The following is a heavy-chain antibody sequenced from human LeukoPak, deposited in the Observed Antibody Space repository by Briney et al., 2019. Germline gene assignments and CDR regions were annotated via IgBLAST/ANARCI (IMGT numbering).Heavy chain of an antibody. V-gene: IGHV1-69*05. Sequence: SVKVSCKASGYTFTGQYLHWVRQAPGQGLEWMGGIIPIFGTANYAQKFQGRVTITTDESTSTAYMELSSLRSEDTAVYYCARGPTNPDYGDYYYYYMDVWGKGTTVTVSS. D-gene: IGHD4-17*01. CDR2: IIPIFGTA. CDR3: ARGPTNPDYGDYYYYYMDV. CDR1: GYTFTGQY. J-gene: IGHJ6*03.